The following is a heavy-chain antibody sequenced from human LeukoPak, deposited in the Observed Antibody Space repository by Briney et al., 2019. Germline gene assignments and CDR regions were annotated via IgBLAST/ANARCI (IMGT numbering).Heavy chain of an antibody. D-gene: IGHD1-26*01. Sequence: PSETLSLTCAVYGGSLSGYYWSWIRQPPGKGLEWIGEINHSGSTNYNPSLKSRVTISVDTSKNLFSLKLSSVSAADTAVYYCARGPHRMTLRCGSYLDYWGQGTLVTVSS. CDR3: ARGPHRMTLRCGSYLDY. CDR1: GGSLSGYY. V-gene: IGHV4-34*01. J-gene: IGHJ4*02. CDR2: INHSGST.